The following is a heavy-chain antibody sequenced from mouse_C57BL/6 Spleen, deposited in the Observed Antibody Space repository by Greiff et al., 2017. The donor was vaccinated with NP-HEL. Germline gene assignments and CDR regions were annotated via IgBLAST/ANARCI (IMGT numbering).Heavy chain of an antibody. CDR2: IYPGDGGT. J-gene: IGHJ4*01. CDR1: GYAFSSSW. CDR3: ARDYAMDY. Sequence: VQLQQPGPELVKPGASVKISCKASGYAFSSSWMNWVKQRPGKGLEWIGRIYPGDGGTNYNGKFKGKATLTADKSSSTAYMQLSSLTSEDSSVYFYARDYAMDYWGQGTSVTVSS. V-gene: IGHV1-82*01.